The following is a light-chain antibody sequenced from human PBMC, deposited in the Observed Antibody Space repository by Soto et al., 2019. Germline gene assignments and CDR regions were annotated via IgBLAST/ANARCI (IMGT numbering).Light chain of an antibody. CDR3: QQYNNWPLT. CDR2: GAS. J-gene: IGKJ3*01. V-gene: IGKV3-15*01. Sequence: EIVMTQSPATLSVSPGERATLSCRASQSVSSNLAWYQQKPGQAPRLLIYGASTRATGIPARFSGSGSGTEFTLTISSPQSEDFAVYYCQQYNNWPLTFGPGTKVDSK. CDR1: QSVSSN.